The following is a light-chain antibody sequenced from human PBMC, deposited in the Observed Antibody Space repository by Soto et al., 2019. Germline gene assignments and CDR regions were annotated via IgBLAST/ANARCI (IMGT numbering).Light chain of an antibody. V-gene: IGKV3-20*01. CDR2: VAS. CDR3: QQYGSSPPRT. Sequence: EIVLTQSPGILSLSPGERATLSCRASQSVSNDFLAWYQQKPGQAPRLLIYVASIRATDVPDRFSGSGSGADFTLTISRLEPEDFAVYYCQQYGSSPPRTFGQGTKVDIK. J-gene: IGKJ1*01. CDR1: QSVSNDF.